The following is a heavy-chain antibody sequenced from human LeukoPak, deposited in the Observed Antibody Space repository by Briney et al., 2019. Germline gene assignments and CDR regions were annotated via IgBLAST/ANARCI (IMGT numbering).Heavy chain of an antibody. CDR2: INHSGST. CDR3: ARTYSGYDLFDY. CDR1: GGSFSGYY. D-gene: IGHD5-12*01. V-gene: IGHV4-34*01. Sequence: SETLSLTCAVYGGSFSGYYWSWIRQPPGKGLEWIGEINHSGSTNYNPSLKSRVTIVDTSKNQFSLKLSSVTAADTAVYYCARTYSGYDLFDYWGQGTLVTVSS. J-gene: IGHJ4*02.